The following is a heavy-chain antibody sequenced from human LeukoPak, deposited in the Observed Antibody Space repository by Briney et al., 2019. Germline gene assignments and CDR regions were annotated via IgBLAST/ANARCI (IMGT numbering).Heavy chain of an antibody. V-gene: IGHV3-15*01. D-gene: IGHD3-9*01. CDR3: STVGLSLAGYYSFDF. J-gene: IGHJ4*02. CDR1: GFTFSNAW. CDR2: IKSKTDGGTT. Sequence: GGSLRLFCAASGFTFSNAWMSWVRLAPGKGRECVGRIKSKTDGGTTDYAAPVKGRFTISRDDSINTLYLQMNSLKIEDTAVDYCSTVGLSLAGYYSFDFGGRGTLVNVTA.